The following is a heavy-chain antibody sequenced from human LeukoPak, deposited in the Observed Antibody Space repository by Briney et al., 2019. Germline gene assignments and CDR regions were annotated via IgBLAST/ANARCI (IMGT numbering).Heavy chain of an antibody. Sequence: ASVKVSCKASGYTFTGYYMHWVRQAPGQGLEWMGWINPNSGGTNYAQKFQGRVTMTRDTSISTAYMELSRLRSDDTAMYYCARVAGYSSGWNKYFQHWGQGTLVTVSS. V-gene: IGHV1-2*02. CDR3: ARVAGYSSGWNKYFQH. J-gene: IGHJ1*01. D-gene: IGHD6-19*01. CDR2: INPNSGGT. CDR1: GYTFTGYY.